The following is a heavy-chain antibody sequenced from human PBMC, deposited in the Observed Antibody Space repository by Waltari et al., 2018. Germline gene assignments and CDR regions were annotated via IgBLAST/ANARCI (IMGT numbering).Heavy chain of an antibody. V-gene: IGHV4-59*01. Sequence: QVQLQESGPGLVKPSETLSLTCTVSGGSISSYYWRWIRQPPGKGLEWIGYIYYRGGTNYNPSLKSRVTISVDTSKNQFSLKLSSVTAADTAVYYCACYSGSYSKYFQHWGQGTLVTVSS. J-gene: IGHJ1*01. CDR3: ACYSGSYSKYFQH. D-gene: IGHD1-26*01. CDR1: GGSISSYY. CDR2: IYYRGGT.